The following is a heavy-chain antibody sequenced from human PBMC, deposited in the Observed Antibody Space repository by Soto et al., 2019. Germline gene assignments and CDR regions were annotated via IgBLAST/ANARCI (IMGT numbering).Heavy chain of an antibody. J-gene: IGHJ4*02. CDR1: GCTFSSYG. V-gene: IGHV3-33*01. Sequence: SLRLSCAASGCTFSSYGMHWVRQAPGKGLEWVAVIWYDGNNEYYADSVKGRFTISRDNSNNTLYVQMTRLRAEDTAVYYCARGRHSLFDYWGQGTLVTVSS. CDR3: ARGRHSLFDY. CDR2: IWYDGNNE. D-gene: IGHD2-21*01.